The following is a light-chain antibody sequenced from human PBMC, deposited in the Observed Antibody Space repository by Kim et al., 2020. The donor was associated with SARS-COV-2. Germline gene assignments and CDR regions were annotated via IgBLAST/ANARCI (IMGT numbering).Light chain of an antibody. V-gene: IGLV3-19*01. J-gene: IGLJ2*01. CDR1: SLRSDY. CDR2: GKN. Sequence: VALGQTVRITCQGDSLRSDYATWYQQKPGQDLIRVIYGKNNRPSGIPDRFSGSSSGNTASLTITGTQAGDEADYYCNSRDSNDNVVFGGGTQLTVL. CDR3: NSRDSNDNVV.